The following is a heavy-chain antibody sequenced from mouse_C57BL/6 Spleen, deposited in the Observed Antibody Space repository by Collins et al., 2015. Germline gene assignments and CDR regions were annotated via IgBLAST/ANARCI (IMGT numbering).Heavy chain of an antibody. Sequence: EVKLVESEGGLVQPGSSMKLSCTASGFTFSVYYMAWVRQVPEKGLEWVANINYDGSKTYYLDSLKSRFIIPRDNGKNILYLQMNSLRSEDTATYYCAKGDYGNYFDYWGQGTTLTVSS. J-gene: IGHJ2*01. D-gene: IGHD2-1*01. CDR3: AKGDYGNYFDY. V-gene: IGHV5-16*01. CDR1: GFTFSVYY. CDR2: INYDGSKT.